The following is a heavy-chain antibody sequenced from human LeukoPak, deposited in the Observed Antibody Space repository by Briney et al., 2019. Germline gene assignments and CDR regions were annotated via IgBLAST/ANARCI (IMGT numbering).Heavy chain of an antibody. Sequence: ASVKVSCKASGGTFSSYAISWVRQAPGQGLEWMGGIIPIFGTANYAQKFQGRVTITTDESTSTAYMELSSLRSEDTAVYYCATSGDIVVVPAVQITNLYYYYYMDVWGKGTTVTVSS. CDR2: IIPIFGTA. J-gene: IGHJ6*03. D-gene: IGHD2-2*01. CDR3: ATSGDIVVVPAVQITNLYYYYYMDV. CDR1: GGTFSSYA. V-gene: IGHV1-69*05.